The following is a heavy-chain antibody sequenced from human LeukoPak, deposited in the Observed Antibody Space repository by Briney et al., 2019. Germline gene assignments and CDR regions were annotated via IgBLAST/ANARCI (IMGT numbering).Heavy chain of an antibody. J-gene: IGHJ4*02. CDR1: GFSVTNNY. CDR3: ARGDGYNFFDY. V-gene: IGHV3-53*01. D-gene: IGHD5-24*01. Sequence: GGSLRLSRAVSGFSVTNNYMSWVRQAPGKGLEWVSVFYVGGATYYADSVKGRFTISRDNSENTLYLQMKSLRAEDTAVYYCARGDGYNFFDYWGQGTLVTVSS. CDR2: FYVGGAT.